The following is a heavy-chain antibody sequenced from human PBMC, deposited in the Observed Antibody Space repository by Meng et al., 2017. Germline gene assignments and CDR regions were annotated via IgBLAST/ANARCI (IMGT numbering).Heavy chain of an antibody. CDR2: ISSSSSYI. CDR3: ARDRWGHWYSDL. CDR1: EFTFSSYS. D-gene: IGHD2-21*02. V-gene: IGHV3-21*01. Sequence: ERPRVTSGGCVAKAGGSLRLSYAASEFTFSSYSMNWVRQAPGKGLEWVSSISSSSSYIYYADSVKGRFTISRDNAKNSLYLQMNSLRAEDTAVYYCARDRWGHWYSDLWGRGTLVTVSS. J-gene: IGHJ2*01.